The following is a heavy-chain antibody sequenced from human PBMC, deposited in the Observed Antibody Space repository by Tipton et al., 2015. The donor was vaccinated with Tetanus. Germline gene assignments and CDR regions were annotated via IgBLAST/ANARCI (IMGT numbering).Heavy chain of an antibody. CDR2: IYPGDSST. CDR1: GYTFTNAW. V-gene: IGHV5-51*01. J-gene: IGHJ4*02. CDR3: ARQKGY. Sequence: QLVQSGAEVKKPGESLKISCQASGYTFTNAWIGWVRQMPGKGLGWMGVIYPGDSSTIYSPSLQGLVTISVDKSINTTYLRWTSLKASDSAMYYCARQKGYWGQGTLVTVSS.